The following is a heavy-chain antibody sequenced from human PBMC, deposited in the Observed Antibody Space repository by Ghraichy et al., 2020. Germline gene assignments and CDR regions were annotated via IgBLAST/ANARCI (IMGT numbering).Heavy chain of an antibody. V-gene: IGHV1-18*01. D-gene: IGHD4-17*01. Sequence: ASVKVSCKTSGYTFTDYGIVWVRQAPGQGLEWMGWISAYTNNTSFPQKFQARVALTTDPATSTAYMELSSLRSDDTALYFCARGAHHYGFDYWGQGTLVTVSS. CDR3: ARGAHHYGFDY. J-gene: IGHJ4*02. CDR1: GYTFTDYG. CDR2: ISAYTNNT.